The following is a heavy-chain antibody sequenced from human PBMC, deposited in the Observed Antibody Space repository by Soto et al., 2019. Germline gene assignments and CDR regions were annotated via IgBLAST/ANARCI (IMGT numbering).Heavy chain of an antibody. CDR2: IYYSGST. V-gene: IGHV4-61*01. CDR3: ERDWKITIFGVVILNYCYGMDV. D-gene: IGHD3-3*01. CDR1: GGSVSSGSYY. J-gene: IGHJ6*02. Sequence: SETLSLTCTVSGGSVSSGSYYWSWIRQPPGKGLEWIGYIYYSGSTNYNPSLKSRVTISVDTSKNQFSLKLSSVTAADTAVYYCERDWKITIFGVVILNYCYGMDVWGQGTTVTVSS.